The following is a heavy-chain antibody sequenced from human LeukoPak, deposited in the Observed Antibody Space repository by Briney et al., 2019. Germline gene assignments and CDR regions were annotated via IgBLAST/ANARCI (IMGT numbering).Heavy chain of an antibody. J-gene: IGHJ4*02. V-gene: IGHV3-23*01. Sequence: GGPLRLSCAASGFTFSSYAMSWFRQAPGKGLEWVSAISGSGGSTDYADSVKGRFTISRNNSMNTLYLQRNALRAEDTAVYYCAKVPLPYWAILYYFDYWGQGTLVTVSS. CDR1: GFTFSSYA. CDR2: ISGSGGST. D-gene: IGHD2-8*02. CDR3: AKVPLPYWAILYYFDY.